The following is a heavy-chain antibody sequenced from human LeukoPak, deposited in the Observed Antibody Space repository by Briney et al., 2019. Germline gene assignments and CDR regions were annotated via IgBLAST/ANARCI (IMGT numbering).Heavy chain of an antibody. D-gene: IGHD5-24*01. CDR2: ISGSGGST. CDR3: AILTRRDGNNPFDY. CDR1: GFTFSSYA. J-gene: IGHJ4*02. V-gene: IGHV3-23*01. Sequence: SGGSLRLPCAASGFTFSSYAMSWVRQAPGKGLEWVSGISGSGGSTYYADSVKDRFTISRDNSKNTLSLQVNSLRAEDTAVYYCAILTRRDGNNPFDYWGQGTLVTVSS.